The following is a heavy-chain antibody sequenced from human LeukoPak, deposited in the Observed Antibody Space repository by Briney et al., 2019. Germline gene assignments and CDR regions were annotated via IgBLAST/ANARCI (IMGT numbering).Heavy chain of an antibody. J-gene: IGHJ4*02. CDR1: GFTFGDYA. Sequence: PGGSLRLSCTASGFTFGDYAMSWVRQAPGKGLEWVGFIRSKAYGGTTEYAASVKGRFTISRDDSKSIAYLQMNSLKTEDTAVYYCVRRAGGYSHPYDYWGQGTLVTVSS. D-gene: IGHD4-23*01. CDR3: VRRAGGYSHPYDY. V-gene: IGHV3-49*04. CDR2: IRSKAYGGTT.